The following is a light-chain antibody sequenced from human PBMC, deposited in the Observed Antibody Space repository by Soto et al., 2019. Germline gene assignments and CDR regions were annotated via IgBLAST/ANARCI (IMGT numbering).Light chain of an antibody. Sequence: DIVMTQSPATLSVSPGERATLSCRASQSISSKLAWYQQKPGQPPRLLIYGVSTRATGVPARFSGSGSGTDFTLTIDSLQSEDSAVYYCQQFNNWLYTFGQGTKWIS. V-gene: IGKV3-15*01. CDR3: QQFNNWLYT. CDR1: QSISSK. J-gene: IGKJ2*01. CDR2: GVS.